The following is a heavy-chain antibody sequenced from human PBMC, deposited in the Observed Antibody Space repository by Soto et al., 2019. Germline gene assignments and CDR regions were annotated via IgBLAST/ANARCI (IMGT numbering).Heavy chain of an antibody. CDR2: IYSGGST. Sequence: EVQLVESGGGLIQPGGSLRLSCAASGFTVSSNYMSWVRQAPGKGLEWVSVIYSGGSTYYADSVKGRFTISRDNSKNTLSLQMNSLRAEDTAVYYCARGSSSWYGGRWFDPWGQGTLVTVSS. CDR1: GFTVSSNY. V-gene: IGHV3-53*01. J-gene: IGHJ5*02. D-gene: IGHD6-13*01. CDR3: ARGSSSWYGGRWFDP.